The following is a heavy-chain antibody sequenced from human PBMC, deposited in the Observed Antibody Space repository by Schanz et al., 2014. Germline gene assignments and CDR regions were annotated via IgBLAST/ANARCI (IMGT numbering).Heavy chain of an antibody. D-gene: IGHD1-26*01. Sequence: EVQLVESGGGLVQPGGSLRLSCLASGFTFSSYSMNWVRQAPGKGLEWVSYISGSSRTIYYADSMKGRFTVSRDNAENALYLQMNSLRAEDTGLYFCARGGSGSHYRLDYWGQGTLVTVSS. CDR1: GFTFSSYS. J-gene: IGHJ4*02. V-gene: IGHV3-48*01. CDR3: ARGGSGSHYRLDY. CDR2: ISGSSRTI.